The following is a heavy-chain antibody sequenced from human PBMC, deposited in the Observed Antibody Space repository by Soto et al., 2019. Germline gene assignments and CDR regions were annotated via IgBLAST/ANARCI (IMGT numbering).Heavy chain of an antibody. D-gene: IGHD3-10*01. Sequence: ASVKVSCKASGYTFTSYGISWVRQATGQGLEWMGWMNPNSGNTGYAQKFQGRVTMTRNTSISTAYMELSSLRSEDTAVYYCARGNYGSGSAFDIWGQGTMVTVSS. V-gene: IGHV1-8*02. CDR2: MNPNSGNT. CDR1: GYTFTSYG. J-gene: IGHJ3*02. CDR3: ARGNYGSGSAFDI.